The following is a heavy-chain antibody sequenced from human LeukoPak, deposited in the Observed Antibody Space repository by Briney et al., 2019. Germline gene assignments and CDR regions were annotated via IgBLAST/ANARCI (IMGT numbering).Heavy chain of an antibody. CDR2: IHPGDSDT. Sequence: KGGESLKISFKGSGYSFISYWIVWVRQMPGKGLEWMGIIHPGDSDTRYSPSFQGQVTISADKSISTAHLQRSSLKASDTAMYYCVRSRDGYNGIVDYWGQGTLVTVSS. D-gene: IGHD5-24*01. V-gene: IGHV5-51*01. J-gene: IGHJ4*02. CDR1: GYSFISYW. CDR3: VRSRDGYNGIVDY.